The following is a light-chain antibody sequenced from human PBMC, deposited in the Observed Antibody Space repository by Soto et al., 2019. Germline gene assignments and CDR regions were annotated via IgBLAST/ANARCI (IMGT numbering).Light chain of an antibody. Sequence: EIVMTQSPATLSVSPGDRATLSCRASQSVSSNLAWYQQKPGQAPRLLVYGASTRASGIRARFSRSGSGTEFTLTVSSLQSEDFAVDYCQLYNSWPLVTFGPGTKVDI. CDR1: QSVSSN. V-gene: IGKV3-15*01. CDR3: QLYNSWPLVT. CDR2: GAS. J-gene: IGKJ3*01.